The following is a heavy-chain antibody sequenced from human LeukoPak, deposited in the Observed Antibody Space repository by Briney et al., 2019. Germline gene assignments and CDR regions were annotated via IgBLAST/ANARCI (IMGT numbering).Heavy chain of an antibody. CDR3: ARDHAISVAGSGLDY. Sequence: PGGSLRLSCGASGFTVISNYMSWVGQAPRKGLEGGLSFFSGGSTYYADSVKGRFTISRDNSKNTLYLQMNSLRAEDAAVYYCARDHAISVAGSGLDYWGQGTLVTVSA. J-gene: IGHJ4*02. D-gene: IGHD6-19*01. CDR2: FFSGGST. CDR1: GFTVISNY. V-gene: IGHV3-66*01.